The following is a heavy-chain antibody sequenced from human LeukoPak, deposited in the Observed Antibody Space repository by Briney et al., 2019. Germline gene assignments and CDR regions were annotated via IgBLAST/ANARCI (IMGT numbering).Heavy chain of an antibody. J-gene: IGHJ6*02. CDR1: GFTVSSNY. Sequence: GGSLRLSCAASGFTVSSNYMSWVRQAPGKGLERVSVIYSGGSTYYADSVKGRFTISRDNSKNTLYLQMNSLRAEDTAVYYCARDMSGYDFWSGYYEYGVGGMDVWGQGTTVTVSS. D-gene: IGHD3-3*01. CDR3: ARDMSGYDFWSGYYEYGVGGMDV. CDR2: IYSGGST. V-gene: IGHV3-53*01.